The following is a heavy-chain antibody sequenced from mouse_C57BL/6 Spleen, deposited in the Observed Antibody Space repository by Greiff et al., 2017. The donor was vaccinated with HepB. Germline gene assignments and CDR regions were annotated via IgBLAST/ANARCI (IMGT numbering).Heavy chain of an antibody. Sequence: EVKVEESGGGLVKPGGSLKLSCAASGFTFSSYAMSWVRQTPEKRLEWVATISDGGSYTYYPDNVKGRFTISRDNAKNNLYLQMSHLKSEDTAMYYCARVDDYGGAMDYWGQGTSVTVSS. D-gene: IGHD2-4*01. CDR1: GFTFSSYA. CDR2: ISDGGSYT. CDR3: ARVDDYGGAMDY. V-gene: IGHV5-4*03. J-gene: IGHJ4*01.